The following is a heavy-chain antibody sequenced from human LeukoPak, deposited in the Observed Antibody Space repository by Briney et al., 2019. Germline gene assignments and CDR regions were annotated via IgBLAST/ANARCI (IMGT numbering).Heavy chain of an antibody. Sequence: SETLSLTCTVSGGSISSHYWSWIRQPPGKGLEWIGYIYYSGSTNYNPSLESRVTISVDTSKNQFSLKLSSVTAADTAVYYCAREAAAGVNWFDPWGQGTLVTVSS. CDR3: AREAAAGVNWFDP. CDR2: IYYSGST. D-gene: IGHD6-13*01. CDR1: GGSISSHY. V-gene: IGHV4-59*11. J-gene: IGHJ5*02.